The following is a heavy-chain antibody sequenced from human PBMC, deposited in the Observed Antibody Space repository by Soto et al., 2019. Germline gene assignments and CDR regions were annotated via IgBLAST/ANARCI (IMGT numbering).Heavy chain of an antibody. V-gene: IGHV4-34*01. J-gene: IGHJ5*02. Sequence: PSATLCLTGAVYCGSVNGYYWNWIRQPPGKGLEWIGEINHTGGTHYNPSLKSRVTMSVDTSKNQFSLRLSSVTAADTARYYCATRITVFGLLIPPFDPWGQGTLVTVSS. CDR1: CGSVNGYY. CDR3: ATRITVFGLLIPPFDP. CDR2: INHTGGT. D-gene: IGHD3-3*01.